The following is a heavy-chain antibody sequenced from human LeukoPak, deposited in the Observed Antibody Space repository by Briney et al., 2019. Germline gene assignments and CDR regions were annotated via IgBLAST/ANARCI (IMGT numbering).Heavy chain of an antibody. D-gene: IGHD5-12*01. J-gene: IGHJ6*04. CDR3: ARSPIYSGYDWFPHYYYGMDV. CDR2: IIPIFGTA. Sequence: SVKVSCKASGGTFSSYAISWVRQAPGQGLEWMGGIIPIFGTANYARKFQGRVTITADESTSTAYMELSSLRSEDTAVYYCARSPIYSGYDWFPHYYYGMDVWGKGTTVTVSS. CDR1: GGTFSSYA. V-gene: IGHV1-69*01.